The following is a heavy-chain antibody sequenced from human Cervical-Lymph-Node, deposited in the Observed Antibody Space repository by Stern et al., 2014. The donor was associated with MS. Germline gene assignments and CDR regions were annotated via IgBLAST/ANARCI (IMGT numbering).Heavy chain of an antibody. Sequence: EVQLVESGGGLVKPGGSLRLSCAASGFTFSSYSMNWVRQAPGKGLEWVSSISSSSGYIYYADSLKGRFTISRDNAKNSLHLQMNSLRAEDTAVYYCARDRTYSSGWLDALDIWGQGTMVTVSS. CDR3: ARDRTYSSGWLDALDI. D-gene: IGHD6-19*01. CDR2: ISSSSGYI. CDR1: GFTFSSYS. V-gene: IGHV3-21*01. J-gene: IGHJ3*02.